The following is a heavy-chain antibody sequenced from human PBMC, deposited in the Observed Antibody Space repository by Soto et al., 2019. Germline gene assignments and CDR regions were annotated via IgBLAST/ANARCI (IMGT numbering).Heavy chain of an antibody. V-gene: IGHV1-2*04. Sequence: ASVKVSCKASGYTFTSYDINWVRQATGQGLEWMGWINPNSGDTNYAQKFQGWVTMTRDTSISTAYMELSRLRSDDTAVYYCARDPIAVAGTPYYYYYGMDVWGQGTTVTVSS. CDR1: GYTFTSYD. J-gene: IGHJ6*02. CDR3: ARDPIAVAGTPYYYYYGMDV. CDR2: INPNSGDT. D-gene: IGHD6-19*01.